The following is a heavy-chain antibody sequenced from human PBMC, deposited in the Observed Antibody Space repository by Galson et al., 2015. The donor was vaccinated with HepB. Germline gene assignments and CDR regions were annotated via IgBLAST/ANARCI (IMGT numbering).Heavy chain of an antibody. CDR1: GYTFTGYY. J-gene: IGHJ4*02. CDR3: ARRGFGRYGSETRPGDY. V-gene: IGHV1-2*02. D-gene: IGHD3-10*01. Sequence: SVKVSCKASGYTFTGYYMHWVRQAPGQGLEWMGWINPNSGGTNYAQKFQGRVTMTRDTSISTAYLQWSSLKASDTAMYYCARRGFGRYGSETRPGDYWGQGTLVTVSS. CDR2: INPNSGGT.